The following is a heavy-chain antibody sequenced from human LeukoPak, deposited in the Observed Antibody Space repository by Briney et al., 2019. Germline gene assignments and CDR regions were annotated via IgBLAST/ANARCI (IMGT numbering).Heavy chain of an antibody. CDR2: IYYSGST. J-gene: IGHJ6*03. Sequence: SETLSLTCTVSGGSISSYYWSWIRQPPGKGLEWIGYIYYSGSTNYNPSLKSRVTISVDTSKNQFSLKLRFVTAADTAVYYCARVRCSGGSWPYYYYYYMDVWGKGTTVTVSS. CDR3: ARVRCSGGSWPYYYYYYMDV. V-gene: IGHV4-59*12. D-gene: IGHD2-15*01. CDR1: GGSISSYY.